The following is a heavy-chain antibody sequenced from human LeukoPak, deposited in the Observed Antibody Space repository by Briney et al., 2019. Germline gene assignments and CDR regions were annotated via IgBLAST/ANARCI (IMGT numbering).Heavy chain of an antibody. D-gene: IGHD3-10*01. J-gene: IGHJ3*02. CDR2: MNPNSGNT. CDR3: ALGHYYGSGSYFDAFDI. Sequence: ASVKVSCKASGYTFTSYDINWVRQATGQGLEWMGWMNPNSGNTGYAQKFQGRVTITRNTSISTAYMELSSLRSEDTAVYYCALGHYYGSGSYFDAFDIWGQGTMVTVSS. V-gene: IGHV1-8*03. CDR1: GYTFTSYD.